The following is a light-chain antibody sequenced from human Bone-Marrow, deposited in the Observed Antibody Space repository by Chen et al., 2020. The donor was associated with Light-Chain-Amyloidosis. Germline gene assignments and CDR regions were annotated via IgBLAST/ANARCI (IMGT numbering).Light chain of an antibody. V-gene: IGLV3-21*02. CDR1: NIGSTS. Sequence: SYVLTQPSSVSVAPGQTATIACGGNNIGSTSVHWYQQTPGQAPLLVVYDDSDRPSGIPGRCSGSNSGNTATLTISRVEAGEEADYYCQVWDRSSDRPVFGGGTKLTVL. CDR2: DDS. CDR3: QVWDRSSDRPV. J-gene: IGLJ3*02.